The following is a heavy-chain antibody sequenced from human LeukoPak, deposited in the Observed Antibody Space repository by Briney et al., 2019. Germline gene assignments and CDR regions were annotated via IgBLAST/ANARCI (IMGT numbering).Heavy chain of an antibody. Sequence: GGSLRLSCVVSGFTFSSYWMSWVRQAPGKGLEWVSSISSSSSYIYYADSVKGRFTISRDNAKNSLYLQMNSLRAEDTAVYYCAREPGNFDYWGQGTLVTVSS. V-gene: IGHV3-21*01. D-gene: IGHD1-26*01. CDR2: ISSSSSYI. CDR3: AREPGNFDY. CDR1: GFTFSSYW. J-gene: IGHJ4*02.